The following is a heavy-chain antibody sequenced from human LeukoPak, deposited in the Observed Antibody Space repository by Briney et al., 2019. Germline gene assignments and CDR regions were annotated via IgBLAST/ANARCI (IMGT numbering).Heavy chain of an antibody. CDR3: ARDLTSGSHLLGV. CDR1: GGTFSSYA. CDR2: IIPILGIA. D-gene: IGHD3-10*01. Sequence: GASVKVSCKAPGGTFSSYAISWVRQAPGQGLEWMGRIIPILGIANYAQKFQGRVTITADKSTSTAYMELSSLRSEDTAVYYCARDLTSGSHLLGVWGQGTTVTVSS. J-gene: IGHJ6*02. V-gene: IGHV1-69*04.